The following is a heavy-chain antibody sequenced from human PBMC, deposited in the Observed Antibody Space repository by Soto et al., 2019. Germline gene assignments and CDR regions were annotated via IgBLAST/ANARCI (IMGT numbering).Heavy chain of an antibody. J-gene: IGHJ4*02. CDR1: GFTFSSYA. D-gene: IGHD6-13*01. CDR2: ISSNGGST. CDR3: VKDFGAAAGMSSVNSEVDY. V-gene: IGHV3-64D*08. Sequence: GGSLRLSCSASGFTFSSYAMHWVRQAPGKGLEYVSAISSNGGSTYYADSVKGRFTISRDNSKNTLYLQMSSLGAEDTAVYYCVKDFGAAAGMSSVNSEVDYWGQGTLVTVSS.